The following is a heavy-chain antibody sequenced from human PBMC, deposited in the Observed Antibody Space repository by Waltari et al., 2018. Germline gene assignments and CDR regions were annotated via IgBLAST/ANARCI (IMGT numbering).Heavy chain of an antibody. Sequence: QLQLQESGPGLVKPSETLALTCSVSGGSITTNRHYWGWIRQPPGQGLEWIGTISYNGATYSSPSLRGRLNLSRDTTMNQLSLKLGSVTAADTAVYYCATYIGASVGTAAFDVWGQGTMVTVSS. CDR3: ATYIGASVGTAAFDV. V-gene: IGHV4-39*01. D-gene: IGHD5-12*01. CDR2: ISYNGAT. CDR1: GGSITTNRHY. J-gene: IGHJ3*01.